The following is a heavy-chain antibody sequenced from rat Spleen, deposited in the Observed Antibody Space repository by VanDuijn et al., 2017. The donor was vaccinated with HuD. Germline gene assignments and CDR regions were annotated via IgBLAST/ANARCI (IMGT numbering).Heavy chain of an antibody. J-gene: IGHJ2*01. D-gene: IGHD1-11*01. CDR1: GFSLLSNS. CDR2: IWNDGST. CDR3: TSLRN. Sequence: QVQLKESGPGLVQPSQTLSLTCTVSGFSLLSNSVHWVRQPPGKGLEWMGGIWNDGSTDYNSALKSRLSISRDTSKSQVFLKMNSLQTEDTAIYFCTSLRNWGQGVMVTVSS. V-gene: IGHV2-1*01.